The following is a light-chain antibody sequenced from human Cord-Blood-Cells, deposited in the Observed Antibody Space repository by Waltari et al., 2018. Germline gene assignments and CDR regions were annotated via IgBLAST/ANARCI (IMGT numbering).Light chain of an antibody. CDR3: QVWDSSADGV. J-gene: IGLJ3*02. CDR2: YNS. Sequence: SYVLTQPPSVSVAPGKTASITCAGDNIGRTNVHWHQQKPGQAPVLVIYYNSDRPSGIPGRFSGSNSGNTATLTISRVAAGDEADYYCQVWDSSADGVFGGGTRLTVL. V-gene: IGLV3-21*04. CDR1: NIGRTN.